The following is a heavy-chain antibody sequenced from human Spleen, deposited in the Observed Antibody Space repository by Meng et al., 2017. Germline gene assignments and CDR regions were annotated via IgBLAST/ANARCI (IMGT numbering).Heavy chain of an antibody. D-gene: IGHD3-3*01. Sequence: GESLKISCVASGFTFSSSEMNWVRQAPGKGLEWVAYISGSGGNTYYVDSVKGRFAISRVNAKNSLYLQMNSLRAEDTAVYYCAREYYDFWSGYYKNFDYWGQGTLVTVSS. CDR3: AREYYDFWSGYYKNFDY. CDR1: GFTFSSSE. CDR2: ISGSGGNT. V-gene: IGHV3-48*03. J-gene: IGHJ4*02.